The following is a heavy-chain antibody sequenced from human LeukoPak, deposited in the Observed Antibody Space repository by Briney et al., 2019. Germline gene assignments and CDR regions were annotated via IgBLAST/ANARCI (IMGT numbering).Heavy chain of an antibody. CDR2: ISAYNGNT. CDR1: GGTFSSYG. D-gene: IGHD2-2*01. Sequence: ASVKVSCKASGGTFSSYGISWVRQAPGQGLEWMGWISAYNGNTNYAQKLQGRVTMTTDTSTSTAYMELRSLRSDDTAVYYCARDITVVPADFYYYYYGMDVWGQGTTVTVSS. CDR3: ARDITVVPADFYYYYYGMDV. J-gene: IGHJ6*02. V-gene: IGHV1-18*01.